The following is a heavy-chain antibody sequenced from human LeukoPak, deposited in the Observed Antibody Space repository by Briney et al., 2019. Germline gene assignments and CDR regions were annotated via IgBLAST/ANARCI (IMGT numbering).Heavy chain of an antibody. J-gene: IGHJ3*02. CDR2: ISGSGGST. D-gene: IGHD1-7*01. V-gene: IGHV3-23*01. CDR3: AKDALNGNSIYDPFDI. Sequence: GGSLRLSCAASGFTFSSYAMSWVRQAPGKGLEWVSAISGSGGSTYYADSVKGRFTISRDNSKNTLYLQMNSLRAEDTAVYYCAKDALNGNSIYDPFDIWGQGTMVTVSS. CDR1: GFTFSSYA.